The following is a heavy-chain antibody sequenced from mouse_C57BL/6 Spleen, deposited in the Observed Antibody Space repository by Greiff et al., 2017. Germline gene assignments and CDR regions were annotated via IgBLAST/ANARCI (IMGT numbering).Heavy chain of an antibody. CDR3: ARGIYYGYEGFDY. CDR2: ISYDGSN. J-gene: IGHJ2*01. Sequence: EVQLVESGPGLVKPSQSLSLTCSVTGYSITSGYYWNWIRQFPGNKLEWMGYISYDGSNNYNPSLKNRISITRDTSKNQFFLKLNSVTTEDTATYYCARGIYYGYEGFDYWGQGTTLTVSS. CDR1: GYSITSGYY. V-gene: IGHV3-6*01. D-gene: IGHD2-2*01.